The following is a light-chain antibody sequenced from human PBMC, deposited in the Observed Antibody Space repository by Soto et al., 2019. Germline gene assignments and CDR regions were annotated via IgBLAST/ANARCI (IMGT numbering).Light chain of an antibody. CDR3: QQYNDLST. CDR1: QTIGTW. J-gene: IGKJ4*01. V-gene: IGKV1-5*03. Sequence: DIQMTQSPSTLSASVGDTVTITCRASQTIGTWLAWYQQKPAKAPKLLIYKASTLESGVPSRFSGSGSGTEFTLTISSLQADDFATYYCQQYNDLSTFGGGTKVYIK. CDR2: KAS.